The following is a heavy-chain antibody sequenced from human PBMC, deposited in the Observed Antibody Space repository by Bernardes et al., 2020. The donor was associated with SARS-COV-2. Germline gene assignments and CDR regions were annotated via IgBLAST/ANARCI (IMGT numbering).Heavy chain of an antibody. CDR3: AGSDYGDYPGYFDY. J-gene: IGHJ4*02. V-gene: IGHV4-59*08. Sequence: SETLSLTCTVSGGSISSYYWSWIRQPPGKGLEWIGYIYYSGSTNYNPSLKSRVTISVDTSKNQFSLKLSSVTAADTAVYYCAGSDYGDYPGYFDYWGQGTRVTVSS. CDR1: GGSISSYY. CDR2: IYYSGST. D-gene: IGHD4-17*01.